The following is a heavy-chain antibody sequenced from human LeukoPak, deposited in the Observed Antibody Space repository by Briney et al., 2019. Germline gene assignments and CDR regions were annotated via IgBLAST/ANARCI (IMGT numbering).Heavy chain of an antibody. CDR1: GGTFSSYA. V-gene: IGHV1-69*04. J-gene: IGHJ4*02. CDR3: ARSSIAARQVDY. Sequence: SVKVSCKASGGTFSSYAISWVRQAPGQGLGWMGRIIPILGIANYAQKFQGRVTITADKSTSTAYMELSSLRSEDTAVYYCARSSIAARQVDYWGQGTLVTVSS. D-gene: IGHD6-6*01. CDR2: IIPILGIA.